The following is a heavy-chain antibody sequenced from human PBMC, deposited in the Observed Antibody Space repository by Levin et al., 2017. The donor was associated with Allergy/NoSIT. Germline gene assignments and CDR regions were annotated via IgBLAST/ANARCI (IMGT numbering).Heavy chain of an antibody. CDR2: INTNNGNP. CDR1: GYTFTSYA. D-gene: IGHD3-10*01. J-gene: IGHJ6*02. Sequence: ASVKVSCKASGYTFTSYAINWLRQAPGQGPEWMGWINTNNGNPRYAQGFTGRFVFSLDTSVSTANLQISSLKAEDTAVYYCASYITVRGSKAIGVWGQGTTVTVSS. CDR3: ASYITVRGSKAIGV. V-gene: IGHV7-4-1*02.